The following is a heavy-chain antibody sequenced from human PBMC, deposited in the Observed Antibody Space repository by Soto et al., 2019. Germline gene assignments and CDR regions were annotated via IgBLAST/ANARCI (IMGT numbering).Heavy chain of an antibody. Sequence: GGSLRLSCSASGFTFSSYAMHWVRQAPGKGLEYVSAISSNGGSTYYADSVKGRFTISRDNSKNTLYLQMSSLRAEDTAVYYCAREDLWFGELLLDYWGQGTLVTVSS. D-gene: IGHD3-10*01. J-gene: IGHJ4*02. V-gene: IGHV3-64D*08. CDR3: AREDLWFGELLLDY. CDR2: ISSNGGST. CDR1: GFTFSSYA.